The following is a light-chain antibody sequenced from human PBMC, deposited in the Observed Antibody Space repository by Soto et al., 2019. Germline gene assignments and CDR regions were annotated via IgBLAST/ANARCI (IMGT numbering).Light chain of an antibody. CDR2: EVS. J-gene: IGLJ1*01. CDR1: SSDVGTYDY. V-gene: IGLV2-14*03. CDR3: SSYTSSSTPV. Sequence: QSVLTQPASVSGSPGQSITISCTGTSSDVGTYDYVSWYQQHPDKAPKLMIYEVSNRPSGVSNRFSGSKSVNTATLTISGLQAEDEADYYCSSYTSSSTPVFGTGPKVTVL.